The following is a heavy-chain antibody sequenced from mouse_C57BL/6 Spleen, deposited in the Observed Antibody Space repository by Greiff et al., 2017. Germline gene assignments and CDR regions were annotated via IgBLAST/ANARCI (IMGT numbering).Heavy chain of an antibody. V-gene: IGHV1-69*01. CDR2: IDPSDSYT. CDR1: GYTFTSYW. J-gene: IGHJ4*01. Sequence: QVQLQQPGAELVMPGASVKLSCKASGYTFTSYWMHWVKQRPGQGLEWIGEIDPSDSYTNYNQKFKGKSTLTVDKSSSTANMQLSSLTSEDSAVYYGARGDYARYYAMDYWGQGTSVTVSS. D-gene: IGHD2-4*01. CDR3: ARGDYARYYAMDY.